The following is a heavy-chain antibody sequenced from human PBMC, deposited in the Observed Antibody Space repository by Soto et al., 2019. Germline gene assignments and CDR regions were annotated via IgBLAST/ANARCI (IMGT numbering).Heavy chain of an antibody. CDR2: INDDGDST. J-gene: IGHJ3*02. CDR1: GFSFNDYA. D-gene: IGHD3-22*01. V-gene: IGHV3-23*01. Sequence: EVQLLESGGGVVQPGGSLRLSCAASGFSFNDYAMTWVRQAPGKGLEWVSAINDDGDSTYYADSVKGRFTISRDNSKNTVFLEMNSLRAEDTAAYHCAKVVVMRAVNDALDIWGQGKMVTVSS. CDR3: AKVVVMRAVNDALDI.